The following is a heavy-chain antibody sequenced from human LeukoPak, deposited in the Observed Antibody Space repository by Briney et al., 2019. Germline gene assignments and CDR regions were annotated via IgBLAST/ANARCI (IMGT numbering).Heavy chain of an antibody. J-gene: IGHJ6*02. Sequence: SETLSLTCSVSGGSISSGSYYWGWIRQPPGKGLEWIGSIYYSGSTYYNPSLKSRVIISVDTSKNQFSLKLSSVTAADTAVYYCARHGIAAAATTHYYYDMDVWGQGTTVTVSS. CDR2: IYYSGST. CDR1: GGSISSGSYY. V-gene: IGHV4-39*01. CDR3: ARHGIAAAATTHYYYDMDV. D-gene: IGHD6-13*01.